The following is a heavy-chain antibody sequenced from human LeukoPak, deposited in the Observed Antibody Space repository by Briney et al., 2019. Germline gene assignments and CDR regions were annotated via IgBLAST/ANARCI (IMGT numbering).Heavy chain of an antibody. D-gene: IGHD2-15*01. J-gene: IGHJ5*02. V-gene: IGHV1-69*01. CDR3: ARVPPYCSGGSCCSYWFDP. CDR2: IIPIFGTA. Sequence: SVKVSCKASGGTFSSYAISWVRQAPGQGLEWMGGIIPIFGTANYAQKFQGRVTITADESTSTAYMELSSLRSDDTAVYYCARVPPYCSGGSCCSYWFDPWGQGTLVTVSS. CDR1: GGTFSSYA.